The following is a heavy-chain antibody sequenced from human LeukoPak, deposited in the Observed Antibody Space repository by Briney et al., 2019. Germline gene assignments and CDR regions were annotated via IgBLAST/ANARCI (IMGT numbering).Heavy chain of an antibody. CDR1: GYSISSGYY. J-gene: IGHJ3*02. Sequence: PSETLSLTCTVSGYSISSGYYWGWIRQPPGKGLEWIGSIYYSGSTYYNPSLKSRVTISVDTSKNQFSLKLSSVTAADTAVYYCARVHGIAVAGTPLGAFDIWGQGTMVTVSS. CDR2: IYYSGST. V-gene: IGHV4-38-2*02. CDR3: ARVHGIAVAGTPLGAFDI. D-gene: IGHD6-19*01.